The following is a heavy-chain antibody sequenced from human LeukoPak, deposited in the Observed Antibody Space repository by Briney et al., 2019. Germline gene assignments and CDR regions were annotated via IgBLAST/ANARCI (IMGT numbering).Heavy chain of an antibody. CDR2: ISYDGSNK. D-gene: IGHD3-3*01. CDR3: ARPPTYYDFWSGYYFDY. Sequence: GRSLRLSCAASGFTFSSYAMHWVRQAPGKGLEWVAVISYDGSNKYYADSVKGRFTISRDNSKNTLYLQMNSLRAEDTAVYYCARPPTYYDFWSGYYFDYWGQRTLVTVSS. V-gene: IGHV3-30-3*01. CDR1: GFTFSSYA. J-gene: IGHJ4*02.